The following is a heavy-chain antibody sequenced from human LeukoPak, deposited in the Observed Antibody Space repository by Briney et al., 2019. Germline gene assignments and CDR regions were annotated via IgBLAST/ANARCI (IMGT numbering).Heavy chain of an antibody. CDR2: IYSGGST. D-gene: IGHD3-16*01. J-gene: IGHJ5*02. Sequence: GGSLRLSCAASGFTVSSNYMSWVRQAPGKGLEWVSVIYSGGSTYYAGSVKGRFTISRDNSKNTLYLQMNSLRAEDTAVYYCARGWGSRYPNWFDPWGQGTLVTVSS. CDR1: GFTVSSNY. CDR3: ARGWGSRYPNWFDP. V-gene: IGHV3-66*02.